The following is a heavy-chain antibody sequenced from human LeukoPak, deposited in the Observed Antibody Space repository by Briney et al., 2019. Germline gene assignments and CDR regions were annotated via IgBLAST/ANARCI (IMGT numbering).Heavy chain of an antibody. CDR3: ARSTSKLYYYYGMDV. J-gene: IGHJ6*04. CDR2: ISSSSNTI. V-gene: IGHV3-48*04. Sequence: GGSLRLSCAASGFTFSSYSMNWVRQAPGKGLEWVSYISSSSNTIYYADSVKGRFTISRDNAKNSLYLQMNSLRAEDTAVYYCARSTSKLYYYYGMDVWGKGTTVTVSS. CDR1: GFTFSSYS.